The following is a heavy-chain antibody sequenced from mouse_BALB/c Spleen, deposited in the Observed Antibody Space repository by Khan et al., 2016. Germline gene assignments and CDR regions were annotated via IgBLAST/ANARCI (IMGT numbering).Heavy chain of an antibody. Sequence: VQLKQSGPELVKPGASVKISCKASGYSFTGYFMNWVKQSHGKSLEWIGRVNPYNGDTFYNQKFKGKASMTVDKSSRTAHMELLSLTSEDSAVYYCGRGGNYVNLYVDVWGAGTTVTVSS. CDR3: GRGGNYVNLYVDV. V-gene: IGHV1-37*01. D-gene: IGHD2-1*01. CDR1: GYSFTGYF. CDR2: VNPYNGDT. J-gene: IGHJ1*01.